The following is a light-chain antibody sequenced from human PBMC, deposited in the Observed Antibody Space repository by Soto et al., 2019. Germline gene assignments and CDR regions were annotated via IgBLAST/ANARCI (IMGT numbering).Light chain of an antibody. CDR3: SSFTSSDTYV. CDR2: DVS. CDR1: SSDVGAYRF. Sequence: QSALTQPASVSGSPGQSIAISCTGTSSDVGAYRFVSWYQQHPGRATKLMIYDVSNRPSGVSDRFSGSTSGNTASLTISGLQAEDEADYYCSSFTSSDTYVFGTGTKVTVL. J-gene: IGLJ1*01. V-gene: IGLV2-14*03.